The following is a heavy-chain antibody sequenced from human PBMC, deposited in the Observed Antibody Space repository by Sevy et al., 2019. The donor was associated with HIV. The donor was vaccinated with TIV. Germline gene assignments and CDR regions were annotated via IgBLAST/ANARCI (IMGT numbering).Heavy chain of an antibody. CDR2: RKQEGSGK. D-gene: IGHD7-27*01. Sequence: GGSLRLSCAASGFTFSSYWMSWVRQAPGKGLEWVANRKQEGSGKYYVDSVKGRFTISRDNAQNSLYLQMNSLRAEDTAVYYCARDQLGSIDYWGQGTLVTVSS. V-gene: IGHV3-7*01. CDR1: GFTFSSYW. J-gene: IGHJ4*02. CDR3: ARDQLGSIDY.